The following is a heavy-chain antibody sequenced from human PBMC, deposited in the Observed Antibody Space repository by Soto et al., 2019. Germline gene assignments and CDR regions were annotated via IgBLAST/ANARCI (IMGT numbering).Heavy chain of an antibody. J-gene: IGHJ3*02. D-gene: IGHD7-27*01. CDR2: VYHSGST. Sequence: PSETLSLTCTVSGGSISSSSYYWGWIRQPPGKGLEWIGEVYHSGSTYYNPSLKSRVTISVDKPKNQFSLKLSSVTAADTAVYYCARVLGNDAFDIWGQGTLVTVSS. V-gene: IGHV4-39*07. CDR1: GGSISSSSYY. CDR3: ARVLGNDAFDI.